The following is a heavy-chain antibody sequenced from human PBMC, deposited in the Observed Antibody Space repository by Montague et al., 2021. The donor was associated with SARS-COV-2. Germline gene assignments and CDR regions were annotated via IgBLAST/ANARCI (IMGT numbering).Heavy chain of an antibody. J-gene: IGHJ3*02. CDR2: ISTSAYST. Sequence: SLRLSCAASGFTFSNYDMNWVRQAPGKGPEWISYISTSAYSTYYAGSVKGRFTISRDNGKNSQYLQMNSLRVEDTAVYYCTRDYRSIVGDGLDIWGQGTKVTVSS. CDR1: GFTFSNYD. D-gene: IGHD3-16*02. V-gene: IGHV3-48*03. CDR3: TRDYRSIVGDGLDI.